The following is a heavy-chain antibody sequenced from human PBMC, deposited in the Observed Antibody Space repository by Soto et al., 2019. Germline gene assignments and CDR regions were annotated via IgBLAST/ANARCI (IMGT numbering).Heavy chain of an antibody. Sequence: QVQLVESGGGVVQPGRSLRLSCAASGFTFSSYGMHWVRQAPGKGLEWVAVISDGGVNKYYADSVKGRFTISRDNSKNTLYLQMNSLGAEDTAVYYCAKMGEQTYGMDVWGHGTTVTVSS. V-gene: IGHV3-30*18. CDR1: GFTFSSYG. CDR3: AKMGEQTYGMDV. CDR2: ISDGGVNK. J-gene: IGHJ6*02. D-gene: IGHD3-16*01.